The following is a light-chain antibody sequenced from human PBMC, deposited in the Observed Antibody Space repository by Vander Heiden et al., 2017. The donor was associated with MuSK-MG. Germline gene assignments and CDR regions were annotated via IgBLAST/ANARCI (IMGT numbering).Light chain of an antibody. CDR1: SSNIGSNY. Sequence: SVLTHPPSASGTPGQRVTISCSGSSSNIGSNYVYWYQQLPGTAPKLLIYRNNQRPSGVPDRFSGSKSGTSASLAISGLRSEDEADYYCAAWDDSLSGPVFGGGTKLTVL. J-gene: IGLJ3*02. V-gene: IGLV1-47*01. CDR2: RNN. CDR3: AAWDDSLSGPV.